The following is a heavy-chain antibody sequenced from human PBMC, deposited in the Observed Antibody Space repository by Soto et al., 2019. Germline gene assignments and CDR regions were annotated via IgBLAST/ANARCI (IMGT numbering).Heavy chain of an antibody. J-gene: IGHJ4*02. Sequence: QLVESGGGVVQPERSLKLSCTASTFVFSVYALHWVRQAPGKGLEWVALISYDGGNKYYADSVKGRFTISRDNSKNTLYLQMNSLRREDTAVYYCARDKDQYDFWGGTLDSWGQGTLVSVSS. CDR2: ISYDGGNK. CDR3: ARDKDQYDFWGGTLDS. D-gene: IGHD3-3*01. V-gene: IGHV3-30-3*01. CDR1: TFVFSVYA.